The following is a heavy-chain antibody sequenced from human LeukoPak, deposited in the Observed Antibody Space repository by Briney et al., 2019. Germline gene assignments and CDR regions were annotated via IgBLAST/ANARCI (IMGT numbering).Heavy chain of an antibody. CDR1: GGSFSGYY. D-gene: IGHD3-10*01. Sequence: SETLSLTCAVYGGSFSGYYWSWIRQPPGKGLEWIGEINHSGSTNYNPSLKSRVTISVDTSKNQFSLKLSSVTAADTAVYYCARNRMVRGVMSYFDYWGQGTLVTVSS. J-gene: IGHJ4*02. CDR2: INHSGST. CDR3: ARNRMVRGVMSYFDY. V-gene: IGHV4-34*01.